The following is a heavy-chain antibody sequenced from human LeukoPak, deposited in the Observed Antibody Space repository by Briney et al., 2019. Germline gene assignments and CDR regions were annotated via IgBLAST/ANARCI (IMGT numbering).Heavy chain of an antibody. Sequence: GASVKVSCKASGYTFTSYGISWVRLAPGQGLEWMGWISAYNGNTNYAQKLQGRVTMTTDTSSSTAYMELRSLRSDDTAVYYCARWDYYDSRTFDIRGQGTMVTVSS. J-gene: IGHJ3*02. D-gene: IGHD3-22*01. CDR3: ARWDYYDSRTFDI. V-gene: IGHV1-18*01. CDR1: GYTFTSYG. CDR2: ISAYNGNT.